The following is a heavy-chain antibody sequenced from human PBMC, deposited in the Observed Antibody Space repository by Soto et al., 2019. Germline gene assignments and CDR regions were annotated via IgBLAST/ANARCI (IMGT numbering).Heavy chain of an antibody. CDR1: GFTFSSDG. V-gene: IGHV3-30*18. CDR2: ISYDGSNK. D-gene: IGHD2-15*01. CDR3: AKDPGRYCSGGSCYILNRFAP. Sequence: GGSLRLSCAASGFTFSSDGMHWVRQAPGKGLEWVAVISYDGSNKYYADSVKGRFTISRDNSKNTLYLQMNSLRAEDTAVYYCAKDPGRYCSGGSCYILNRFAPPGQRTLVTVSS. J-gene: IGHJ5*02.